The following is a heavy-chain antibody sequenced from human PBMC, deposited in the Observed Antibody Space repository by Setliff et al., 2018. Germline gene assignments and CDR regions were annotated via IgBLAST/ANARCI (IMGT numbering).Heavy chain of an antibody. Sequence: ASVKVSCKASGYTFTSYGISWVRQAPGQGLEWMGWISAYNGNTNYAQKLQGRVTMTTDTSTSTAYMELRGLRSDDTAVYYCARGYYYDSSGPAAFDIWGQGTMVTVSS. CDR1: GYTFTSYG. J-gene: IGHJ3*02. CDR3: ARGYYYDSSGPAAFDI. V-gene: IGHV1-18*01. CDR2: ISAYNGNT. D-gene: IGHD3-22*01.